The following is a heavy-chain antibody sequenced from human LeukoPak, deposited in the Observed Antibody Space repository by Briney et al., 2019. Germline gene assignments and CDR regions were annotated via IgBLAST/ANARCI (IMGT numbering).Heavy chain of an antibody. V-gene: IGHV7-4-1*02. CDR1: GYTFTSYA. D-gene: IGHD4-23*01. CDR3: ARDELWYGGNSGGFEDY. CDR2: INTNTGNP. Sequence: ASVKVSCKASGYTFTSYAMNWVRQAPGQGLEWMGWINTNTGNPTYAQGFTGRFVFSLDTSVSTAYLQISSLKAEDTAVYYCARDELWYGGNSGGFEDYWGQGTLVTVSS. J-gene: IGHJ4*02.